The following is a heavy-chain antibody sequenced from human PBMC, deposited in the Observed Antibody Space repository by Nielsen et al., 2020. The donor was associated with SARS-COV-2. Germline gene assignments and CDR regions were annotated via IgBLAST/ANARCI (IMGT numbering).Heavy chain of an antibody. CDR1: GLTFSDYY. CDR2: ISGDSNYI. CDR3: TRGFYSQSDC. Sequence: GESLKISCAASGLTFSDYYFSWIRQAPGKGLEWVASISGDSNYIFYSELVKGRFTMSRDNGKNSLYLQMNTLRSEDTALYYCTRGFYSQSDCWGQGTLVTVSS. J-gene: IGHJ4*02. D-gene: IGHD2-15*01. V-gene: IGHV3-11*06.